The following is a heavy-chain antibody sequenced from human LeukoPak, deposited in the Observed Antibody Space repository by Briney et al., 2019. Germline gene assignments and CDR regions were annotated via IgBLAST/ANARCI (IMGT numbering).Heavy chain of an antibody. D-gene: IGHD4-17*01. CDR2: IRGSGGST. J-gene: IGHJ4*02. CDR3: AKDRPTVTPYYFEF. CDR1: GFTFSSNA. V-gene: IGHV3-23*01. Sequence: GGSLRLSCAASGFTFSSNAMSWVRQAPGKGLEWVSGIRGSGGSTYYADSVKGRFTISRDNSKNTLYLLMNSLRAEDTAVYYCAKDRPTVTPYYFEFWGQGTLVTVSS.